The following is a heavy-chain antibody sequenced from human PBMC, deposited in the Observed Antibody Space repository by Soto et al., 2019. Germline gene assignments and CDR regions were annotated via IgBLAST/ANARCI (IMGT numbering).Heavy chain of an antibody. V-gene: IGHV3-23*01. CDR3: AKATATSGGAFDI. CDR1: GFICSSSD. D-gene: IGHD1-1*01. CDR2: ILVGGST. J-gene: IGHJ3*02. Sequence: PGGSLRLSCAASGFICSSSDMSWVRQAPGKGLEWVSTILVGGSTHYEDSVKGRFTISRDGSKNTVYLQMHSLTAGDTAVYYCAKATATSGGAFDICGQGTMVTVSS.